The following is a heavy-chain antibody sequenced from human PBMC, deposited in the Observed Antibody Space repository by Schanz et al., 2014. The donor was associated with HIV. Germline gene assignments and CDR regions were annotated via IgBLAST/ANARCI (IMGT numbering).Heavy chain of an antibody. Sequence: VHLEESGGGVVQPGRSLRLSCAASGFSFSNYGMHWVRQAPGKGLEWVSSISSSSSYIYYADSVKGRFTISRDNSKNTLYLQMNSLRADDTAVYYCARDNRGDYCLDYWGQGTLVTVSS. CDR1: GFSFSNYG. V-gene: IGHV3-21*01. CDR3: ARDNRGDYCLDY. D-gene: IGHD4-17*01. CDR2: ISSSSSYI. J-gene: IGHJ4*02.